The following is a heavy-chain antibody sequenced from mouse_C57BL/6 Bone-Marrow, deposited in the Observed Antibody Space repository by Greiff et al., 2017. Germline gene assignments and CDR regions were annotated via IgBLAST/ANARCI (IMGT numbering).Heavy chain of an antibody. CDR3: AMTAIRTTKFDY. CDR1: GYTFTSYW. CDR2: IHPSDSDT. V-gene: IGHV1-74*01. J-gene: IGHJ3*01. Sequence: VQLQQPGAELVKPGASVKVSCKASGYTFTSYWMHWVKQRPGQGLEWIGRIHPSDSDTNYNQKFKGKATLTVDKSSSTAYMQLSRLTSKASAVSYCAMTAIRTTKFDYWGQGTLVTVSA. D-gene: IGHD2-1*01.